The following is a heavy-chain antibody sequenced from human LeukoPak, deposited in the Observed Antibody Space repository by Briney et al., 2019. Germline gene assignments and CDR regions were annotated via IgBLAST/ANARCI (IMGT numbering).Heavy chain of an antibody. J-gene: IGHJ4*02. CDR3: ARLSTGHVFDY. CDR1: GFTFSSYS. V-gene: IGHV3-7*05. D-gene: IGHD1-14*01. CDR2: INHDGSEK. Sequence: GGSLRLSCTVSGFTFSSYSINWVRQAPGKGLEWVANINHDGSEKYYVDSVKGRFTISRDNARNSLYLQMNSLRAEDTAVYYCARLSTGHVFDYWGQGTLVTVSS.